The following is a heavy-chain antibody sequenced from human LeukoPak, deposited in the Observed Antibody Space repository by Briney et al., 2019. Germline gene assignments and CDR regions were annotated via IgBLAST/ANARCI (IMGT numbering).Heavy chain of an antibody. CDR1: GGSISGSY. J-gene: IGHJ4*02. CDR2: IFYTGST. D-gene: IGHD5-18*01. CDR3: ARATGYSYGYGLDY. Sequence: PSETLSLTCTVSGGSISGSYWSWIRQPPGKGLEWLGYIFYTGSTNYNPSLKSRVTISVDTSKNQFSLKLSSVTAADTAVYYCARATGYSYGYGLDYWGQGTLVTVSS. V-gene: IGHV4-59*12.